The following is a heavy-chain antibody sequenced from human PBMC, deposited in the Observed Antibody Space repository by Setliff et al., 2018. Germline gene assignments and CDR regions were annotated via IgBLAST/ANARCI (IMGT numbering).Heavy chain of an antibody. D-gene: IGHD3-10*01. CDR1: GFSFSDYY. Sequence: PGGSLRLSCAAAGFSFSDYYMSWVRQAPGKGLEWISKIGGSGITIYYADSVRGRFTISRDNAKNSLYLQMNSLRAEDTALYYCARDGVFYAMDVWGHGTTVTVSS. CDR3: ARDGVFYAMDV. J-gene: IGHJ6*02. CDR2: IGGSGITI. V-gene: IGHV3-11*04.